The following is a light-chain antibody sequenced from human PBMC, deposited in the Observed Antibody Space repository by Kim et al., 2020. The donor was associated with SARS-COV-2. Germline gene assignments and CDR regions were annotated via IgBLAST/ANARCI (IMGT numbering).Light chain of an antibody. CDR1: QSIGTN. CDR2: GAS. V-gene: IGKV3-15*01. J-gene: IGKJ2*01. CDR3: QQYNNWFPYT. Sequence: SPWDRATPTSKASQSIGTNLGWYPQKPGQAPRLLIYGASTRATGVPARISGSASGSDFTLTISTLQSEDFGIYYCQQYNNWFPYTFGQGTKLEI.